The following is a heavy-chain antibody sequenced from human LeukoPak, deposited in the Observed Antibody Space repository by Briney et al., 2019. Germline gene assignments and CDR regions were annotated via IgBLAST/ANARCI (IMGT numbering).Heavy chain of an antibody. Sequence: GGSLRLSCAASGFSLSGYRMHWVRQAPGKGLVWVSRISPEGSGTTYADSVKGRFTISRDTAKNTVYLQMNSLRDEDAAVYHCTRVQAGRSGLMDVWGQGTTVTVSS. D-gene: IGHD2-8*02. CDR2: ISPEGSGT. V-gene: IGHV3-74*03. J-gene: IGHJ6*02. CDR1: GFSLSGYR. CDR3: TRVQAGRSGLMDV.